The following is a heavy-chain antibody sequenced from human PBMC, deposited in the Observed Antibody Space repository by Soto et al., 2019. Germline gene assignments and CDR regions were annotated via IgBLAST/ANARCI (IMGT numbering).Heavy chain of an antibody. CDR3: ARHDGFSSGWIFDY. J-gene: IGHJ4*01. CDR1: GASISSYC. CDR2: IYYSGST. Sequence: PSETLSLTCTVSGASISSYCWSWVRQSPGKGLEWIGYIYYSGSTNYNPSLKSRVTISVDTSNNQLSLKLRSVTAADTAVYYCARHDGFSSGWIFDYWGHGTLVTVSS. V-gene: IGHV4-59*08. D-gene: IGHD6-19*01.